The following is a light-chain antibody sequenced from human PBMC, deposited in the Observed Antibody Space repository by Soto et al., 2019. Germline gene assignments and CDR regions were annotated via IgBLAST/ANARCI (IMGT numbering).Light chain of an antibody. CDR2: AAS. J-gene: IGKJ1*01. CDR1: QGISSY. Sequence: AIRMTQSPSSLSASTGDRVTITCRASQGISSYLAWYQQKPGKAPKLLIYAASTLQSGVPSRFSGSGSGTDFTLTISCLQSEDFATYYCQHYYSYPPTFGQGPKVEIK. CDR3: QHYYSYPPT. V-gene: IGKV1-8*01.